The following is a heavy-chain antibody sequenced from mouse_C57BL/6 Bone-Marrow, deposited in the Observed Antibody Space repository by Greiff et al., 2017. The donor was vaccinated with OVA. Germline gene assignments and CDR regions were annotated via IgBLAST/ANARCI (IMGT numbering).Heavy chain of an antibody. CDR1: GFTFSDYY. V-gene: IGHV5-16*01. Sequence: EVMLVESEGGLVQPGSSMKLSCTASGFTFSDYYMAWVRQVPEKGLEWVANINSDGSSTYYQDYLKSRFIISRDNAKNILYLQISSLKSEDTATYYCARDLWYFDVWGTGTTVTVSS. CDR2: INSDGSST. CDR3: ARDLWYFDV. J-gene: IGHJ1*03.